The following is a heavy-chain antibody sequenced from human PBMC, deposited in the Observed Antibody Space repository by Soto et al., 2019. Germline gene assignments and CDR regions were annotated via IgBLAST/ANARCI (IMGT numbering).Heavy chain of an antibody. Sequence: GGSLRLSCAASGFTFSSYWMHWVRQAPGKGLVWVSRINSDGSSTSYADSVKGRFTISRDNAKNTLYLQMNSLRAEDTAVYYCARVRGYSSSWYVYYYYYMDVWGKGTTVTVSS. J-gene: IGHJ6*03. CDR3: ARVRGYSSSWYVYYYYYMDV. CDR2: INSDGSST. D-gene: IGHD6-13*01. V-gene: IGHV3-74*01. CDR1: GFTFSSYW.